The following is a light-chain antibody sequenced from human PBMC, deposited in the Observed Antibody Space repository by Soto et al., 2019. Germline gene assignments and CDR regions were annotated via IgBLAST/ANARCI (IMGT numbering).Light chain of an antibody. J-gene: IGLJ1*01. V-gene: IGLV1-44*01. CDR1: SSNIGGNT. CDR2: SNN. CDR3: ATWDDSLNGYV. Sequence: QSVLPQPPSASGTPGQRVTISCSGSSSNIGGNTVSWYRQFPGTAPKLLVYSNNQRPSGVPDLFSGSKSGTSASLAISGLQSEDEADYYCATWDDSLNGYVFGTGTKLTVL.